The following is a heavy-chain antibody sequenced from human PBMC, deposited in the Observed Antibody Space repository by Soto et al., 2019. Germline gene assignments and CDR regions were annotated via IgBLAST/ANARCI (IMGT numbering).Heavy chain of an antibody. CDR1: GYSFTSYW. D-gene: IGHD6-19*01. V-gene: IGHV5-51*01. Sequence: GESLKISCKGSGYSFTSYWIGWVRQMPGKGLEWMGIIYPGDSDTRYSPSFQGQVTISADKSISTAYLQWSSLKASDTAMFYCARHHGDSSGWYWYIDYWGQGTLVTVSS. J-gene: IGHJ4*02. CDR3: ARHHGDSSGWYWYIDY. CDR2: IYPGDSDT.